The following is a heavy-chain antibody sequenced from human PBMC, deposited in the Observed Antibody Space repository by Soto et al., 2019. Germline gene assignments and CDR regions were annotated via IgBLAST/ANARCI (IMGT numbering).Heavy chain of an antibody. V-gene: IGHV4-31*01. D-gene: IGHD3-10*01. CDR2: INYSVST. CDR1: GGSISSGGYF. J-gene: IGHJ3*02. CDR3: ARDILLWFGELPPRAHDAFDI. Sequence: QVQLQESGPGLVKPSQTLSLTCTVSGGSISSGGYFWSWIRQHPGKGLEWIGDINYSVSTYSNPSLKIKVTISVDTSKNQFSLKLSSVTAADTAVYYCARDILLWFGELPPRAHDAFDIWGQGTMVTVSS.